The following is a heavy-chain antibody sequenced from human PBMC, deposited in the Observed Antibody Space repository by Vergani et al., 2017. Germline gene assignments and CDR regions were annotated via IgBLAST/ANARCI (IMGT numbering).Heavy chain of an antibody. Sequence: EVQLVESGGGLVKPGGSLRLSCAASGFTFDDYTMHWVRQAPGKGLEWVSLISWDGGSTYYADSVKGRFTISRDNSKNSLYLQMNSLRTEDTALYYCAKDMTVTTSGLVDYWGQGTLVTVSS. CDR1: GFTFDDYT. D-gene: IGHD4-17*01. J-gene: IGHJ4*02. CDR2: ISWDGGST. CDR3: AKDMTVTTSGLVDY. V-gene: IGHV3-43*01.